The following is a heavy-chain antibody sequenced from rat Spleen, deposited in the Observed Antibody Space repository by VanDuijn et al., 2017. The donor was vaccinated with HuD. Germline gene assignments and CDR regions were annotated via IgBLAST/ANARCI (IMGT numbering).Heavy chain of an antibody. D-gene: IGHD1-9*01. CDR2: ISTGGGNT. CDR1: GFTFSNYG. J-gene: IGHJ3*01. Sequence: EVQLVESGGGLVQPGRSLKLSCAASGFTFSNYGMAWVRQTPTKGLEWVASISTGGGNTYYRDSVKGRFTISRHDAKSTLYLQMDSLRSEDTATYYCARGGYNYGWFAYWGQGTLVTVSS. CDR3: ARGGYNYGWFAY. V-gene: IGHV5S13*01.